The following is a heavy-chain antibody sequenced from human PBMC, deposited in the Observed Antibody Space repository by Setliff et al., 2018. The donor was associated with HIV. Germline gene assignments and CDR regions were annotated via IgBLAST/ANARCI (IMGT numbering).Heavy chain of an antibody. D-gene: IGHD7-27*01. CDR2: IYYSGST. J-gene: IGHJ5*02. Sequence: SETLSLTCTVSVGSISSVGYYWSWIRQHPGKGLEWIGYIYYSGSTYYDPSLKSRVTISVDTSKNQFSLRLSSVTAADTAVFYCARRGPGDQTWFDPWGQGILVTVSS. CDR3: ARRGPGDQTWFDP. V-gene: IGHV4-31*03. CDR1: VGSISSVGYY.